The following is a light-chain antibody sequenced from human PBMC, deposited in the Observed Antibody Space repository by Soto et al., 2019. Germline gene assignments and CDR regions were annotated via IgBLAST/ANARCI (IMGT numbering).Light chain of an antibody. V-gene: IGKV1-8*01. CDR2: AAS. J-gene: IGKJ1*01. Sequence: IQMTQSPSTLSASVGDRVTITCRASQSISSYLAWYQQKPGKAPKLLIYAASTLQSGVPSRFSGSGSGTDFTLTISCLQSEDFATYYCQQYYSYPPWTFGQGTKVDI. CDR3: QQYYSYPPWT. CDR1: QSISSY.